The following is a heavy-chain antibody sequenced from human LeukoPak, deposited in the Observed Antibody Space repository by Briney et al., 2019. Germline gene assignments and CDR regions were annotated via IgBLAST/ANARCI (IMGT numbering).Heavy chain of an antibody. D-gene: IGHD3-16*02. CDR1: GYTFTSYG. CDR3: ARDLYDYVWGSYRYILDP. CDR2: ISAYNGNT. V-gene: IGHV1-18*01. J-gene: IGHJ5*02. Sequence: VKVSCKASGYTFTSYGISWVRQAPGQGLEWMGWISAYNGNTNYAQKLQGRVTMTTDTSTSTAYMELRSLRSDDTAVYCCARDLYDYVWGSYRYILDPWGQGTLVTVSS.